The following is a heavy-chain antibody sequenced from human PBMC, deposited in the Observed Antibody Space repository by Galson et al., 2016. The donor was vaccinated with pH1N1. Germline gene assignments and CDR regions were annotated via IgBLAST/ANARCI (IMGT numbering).Heavy chain of an antibody. CDR3: ARDAGNRWFGPLDY. D-gene: IGHD3-10*01. Sequence: SLRLSCAASGFNFKTYEMHWVRQAPGKGLEWVSYIIGSGSITNYAGSVRGRFTISRDNSKRTLYLQMNSLRAEDTAVYHCARDAGNRWFGPLDYWGRGTLVTVSS. CDR2: IIGSGSIT. V-gene: IGHV3-48*03. CDR1: GFNFKTYE. J-gene: IGHJ4*02.